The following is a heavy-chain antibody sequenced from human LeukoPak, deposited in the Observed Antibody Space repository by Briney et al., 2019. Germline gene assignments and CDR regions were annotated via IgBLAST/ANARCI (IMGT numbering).Heavy chain of an antibody. D-gene: IGHD2-21*02. V-gene: IGHV4-31*03. Sequence: LQTLSLTCTVSGGSISSGGYYWSWIRQHPGRGLEWIGYIYYSGSTYYNPSLKSRVTISVDTSKNQFSLKLSSVTAADTAVYYCARAVVGVTYFDYWGQGTLVTVSS. CDR1: GGSISSGGYY. J-gene: IGHJ4*02. CDR2: IYYSGST. CDR3: ARAVVGVTYFDY.